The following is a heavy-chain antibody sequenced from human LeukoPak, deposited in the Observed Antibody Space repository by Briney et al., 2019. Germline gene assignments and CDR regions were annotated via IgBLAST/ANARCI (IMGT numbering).Heavy chain of an antibody. D-gene: IGHD2-2*01. CDR3: ARAIEGSGPAFDH. CDR1: GFTFSSYS. Sequence: GGSLRLSCAASGFTFSSYSMNWVRQAPGKGLEGLEWVSYISSSGSTIYYADSVKGRFTISRDNAKSSLYLQMNSLRAEDTAVYYCARAIEGSGPAFDHWGQGTLVTVSS. V-gene: IGHV3-48*01. J-gene: IGHJ4*02. CDR2: ISSSGSTI.